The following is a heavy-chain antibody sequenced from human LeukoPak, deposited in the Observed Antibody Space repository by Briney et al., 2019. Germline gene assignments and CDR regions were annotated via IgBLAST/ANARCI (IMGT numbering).Heavy chain of an antibody. Sequence: PSETLSLTCTVSGGSINNYYWSWIRQPPGRGLEWIGYIYHTGSTYYNRSLASRVTMSVDTSKNQFSLNLRSVTAADTARYYCVRDSSGYFFLPFDSWGRGTLVTVSS. CDR3: VRDSSGYFFLPFDS. J-gene: IGHJ4*02. D-gene: IGHD3-22*01. CDR1: GGSINNYY. V-gene: IGHV4-59*01. CDR2: IYHTGST.